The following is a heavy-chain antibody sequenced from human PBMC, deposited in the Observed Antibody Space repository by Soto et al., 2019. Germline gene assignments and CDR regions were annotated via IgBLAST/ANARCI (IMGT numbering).Heavy chain of an antibody. CDR2: INPICGTA. D-gene: IGHD5-18*01. CDR3: ARPGGYSYVYGYYYGMDL. Sequence: ASVKVSCKASGCTFSSYAISWVRQAPGQGLEWMGGINPICGTANYAQKFQGRVTITADKSTSTAYMELSSLRSEDTAVYYCARPGGYSYVYGYYYGMDLWGQGTTVTVSS. V-gene: IGHV1-69*06. CDR1: GCTFSSYA. J-gene: IGHJ6*02.